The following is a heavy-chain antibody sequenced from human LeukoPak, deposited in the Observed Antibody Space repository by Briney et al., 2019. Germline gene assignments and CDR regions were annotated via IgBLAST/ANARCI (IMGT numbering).Heavy chain of an antibody. CDR1: GYTLTELS. CDR2: FDPEDGET. CDR3: ATGDSSGYYFFDY. D-gene: IGHD3-22*01. Sequence: GASVKVSFKVSGYTLTELSMHWVRQAPGKGLEWMGGFDPEDGETIYAQKFQGRVTMTEDTSTDTAYMELSSLRSEDTAVYYCATGDSSGYYFFDYWGQGTLVTVSS. J-gene: IGHJ4*02. V-gene: IGHV1-24*01.